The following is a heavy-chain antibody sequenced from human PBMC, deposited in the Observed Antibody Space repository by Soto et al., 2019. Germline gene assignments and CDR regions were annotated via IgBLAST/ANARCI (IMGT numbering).Heavy chain of an antibody. V-gene: IGHV1-3*01. Sequence: ASVKVSCKASGYTFTSYAMHWVRQAPGQRLEWMGWINAGNGNTKYSQKFQGRVTITRDTSASTAYMELSSLRSDDTAVYYCARDYYDSSGYTGQYYYYYYGMDVWGQGTTVTVSS. CDR1: GYTFTSYA. CDR3: ARDYYDSSGYTGQYYYYYYGMDV. CDR2: INAGNGNT. J-gene: IGHJ6*02. D-gene: IGHD3-22*01.